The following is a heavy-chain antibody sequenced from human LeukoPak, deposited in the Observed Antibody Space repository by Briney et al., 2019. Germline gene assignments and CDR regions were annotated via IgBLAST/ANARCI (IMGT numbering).Heavy chain of an antibody. CDR1: GGSISSSSYY. Sequence: SETLSLTCIVSGGSISSSSYYWGWIRQPPGKGLEWIGTIYYSGSTYYNPSLKSRVSISVDTSKNQFSLKLSSVTAADTAVYYCARRGYSSTDAFDIWGQGTMVTVSS. J-gene: IGHJ3*02. CDR2: IYYSGST. V-gene: IGHV4-39*01. CDR3: ARRGYSSTDAFDI. D-gene: IGHD5-18*01.